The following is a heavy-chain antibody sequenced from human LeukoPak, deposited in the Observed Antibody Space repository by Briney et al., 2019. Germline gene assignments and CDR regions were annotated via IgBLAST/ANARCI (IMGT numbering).Heavy chain of an antibody. CDR1: GSTFTNNH. V-gene: IGHV1-69*05. CDR2: INPIFGTA. Sequence: SVILSLTASGSTFTNNHMARVRLPPAQGHERMANINPIFGTANYAQKVQVRVTITTDKTTSTAYMELSSLRSEDTAVYYCAPTVSGDVIDYGGHGTLVTVSS. CDR3: APTVSGDVIDY. D-gene: IGHD2-21*01. J-gene: IGHJ4*01.